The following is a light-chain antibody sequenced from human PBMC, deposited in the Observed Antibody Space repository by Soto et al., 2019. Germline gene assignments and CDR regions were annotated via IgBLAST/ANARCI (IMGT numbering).Light chain of an antibody. V-gene: IGKV3-20*01. CDR2: GAS. Sequence: EITLTQSPGTLSLSPGGRATLSCRISQSVSSSYLAWYQQKPGQAPRLLIYGASSRATGIPDRFSGSGSGTDFTLTISRLEPEDFAVYYCHQYGSSSWTFGQGTKVDIK. CDR3: HQYGSSSWT. CDR1: QSVSSSY. J-gene: IGKJ1*01.